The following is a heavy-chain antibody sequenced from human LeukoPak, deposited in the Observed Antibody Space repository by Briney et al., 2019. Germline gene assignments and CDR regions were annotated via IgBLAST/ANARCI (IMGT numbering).Heavy chain of an antibody. V-gene: IGHV1-18*01. J-gene: IGHJ4*02. CDR3: ARDPGYYDSSGYYGLDY. Sequence: GSSVKVSCKASGGTFSSYAISWVRQAPGQGLEWMGWISAYNGNTNYAQKLQGRVTMTTDTSTSTAYMELRSLRSDDTAVYYCARDPGYYDSSGYYGLDYWGQGTLVTVSS. D-gene: IGHD3-22*01. CDR1: GGTFSSYA. CDR2: ISAYNGNT.